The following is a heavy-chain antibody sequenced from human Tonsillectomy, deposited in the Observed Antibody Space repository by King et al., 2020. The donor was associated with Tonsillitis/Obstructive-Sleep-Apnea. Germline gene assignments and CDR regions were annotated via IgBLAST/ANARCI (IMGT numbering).Heavy chain of an antibody. CDR3: AGPTGDPPYYYYYMDV. J-gene: IGHJ6*03. D-gene: IGHD7-27*01. CDR1: GGSISSSGFY. Sequence: QLQESGPGLVKPSETLSLTCTVSGGSISSSGFYWGWVRQPPGKGLEWIGSISYSGSTYYNPSLKNRVTISVDTSKNKFSLKLSSVTAADTAVYYCAGPTGDPPYYYYYMDVWGKGTTVTVFS. V-gene: IGHV4-39*01. CDR2: ISYSGST.